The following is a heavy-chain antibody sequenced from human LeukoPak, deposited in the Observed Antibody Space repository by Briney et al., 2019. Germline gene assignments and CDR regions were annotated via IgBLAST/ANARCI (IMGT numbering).Heavy chain of an antibody. CDR1: GFTFSTYS. Sequence: AGSLRLSCAASGFTFSTYSMDWVRQAPGKGLEWVSSISSSSSYIYYADSVKGRFTVSRDNAKNSLYLQMSSLRAEDTAVYYCARPTGIFSYDMDVWGQGTTVTVSS. CDR3: ARPTGIFSYDMDV. CDR2: ISSSSSYI. V-gene: IGHV3-21*06. D-gene: IGHD4-17*01. J-gene: IGHJ6*02.